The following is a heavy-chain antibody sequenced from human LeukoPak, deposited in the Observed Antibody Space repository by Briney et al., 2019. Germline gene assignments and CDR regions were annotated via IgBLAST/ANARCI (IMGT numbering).Heavy chain of an antibody. Sequence: PGRSLRLSCAASGFTFSSYAMHWVRQAPGKGLEWVSYINDESSDIHYAGSVRGRFTISRDDARQTLYLQLSSLRVEDTAAYYCARDTFQPGLIDSWGQGTLVTVSS. D-gene: IGHD2-2*01. CDR1: GFTFSSYA. CDR3: ARDTFQPGLIDS. J-gene: IGHJ4*02. V-gene: IGHV3-21*05. CDR2: INDESSDI.